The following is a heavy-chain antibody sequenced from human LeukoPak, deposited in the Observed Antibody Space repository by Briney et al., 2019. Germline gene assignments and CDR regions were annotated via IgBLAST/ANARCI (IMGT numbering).Heavy chain of an antibody. CDR3: ARSSHYYDFWSGYSDY. J-gene: IGHJ4*02. V-gene: IGHV5-51*01. CDR2: IYPGDSDT. CDR1: GYSFTSYW. D-gene: IGHD3-3*01. Sequence: GESLKISCKGSGYSFTSYWIGWVRQMPGKGLEWMGIIYPGDSDTRYSPSFQGQVTISADKSISTAYLQWSSLKASDTAMHYCARSSHYYDFWSGYSDYWGQGTLVTVSS.